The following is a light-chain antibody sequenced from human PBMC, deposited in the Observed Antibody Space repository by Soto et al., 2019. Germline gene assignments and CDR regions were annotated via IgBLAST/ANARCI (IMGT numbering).Light chain of an antibody. CDR1: QSIGSW. CDR3: QQYNSFSS. CDR2: QAS. V-gene: IGKV1-5*03. J-gene: IGKJ2*01. Sequence: DIQMTQSPSTLSASVGDRVTITCRASQSIGSWLAWYQQKPGKAPKLLVYQASTSESGVPSRFSGSGSGTEFTITISNLQPDDFATYYCQQYNSFSSFGQGTKLEIK.